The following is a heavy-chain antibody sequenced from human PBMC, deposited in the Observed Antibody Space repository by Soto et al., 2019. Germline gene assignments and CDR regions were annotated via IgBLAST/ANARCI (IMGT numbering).Heavy chain of an antibody. D-gene: IGHD4-17*01. J-gene: IGHJ6*02. CDR2: ISGSGGST. Sequence: GGSLRLSCAASGFNFSSYAMSWVRQAPRKGLEWVSAISGSGGSTYYAESVKGRFTISRDNSKNTLYLQMNSLRAEDTAVYYCAKDTSPMTTVPHYYYYGMDVWGQGTTVTVSS. CDR1: GFNFSSYA. V-gene: IGHV3-23*01. CDR3: AKDTSPMTTVPHYYYYGMDV.